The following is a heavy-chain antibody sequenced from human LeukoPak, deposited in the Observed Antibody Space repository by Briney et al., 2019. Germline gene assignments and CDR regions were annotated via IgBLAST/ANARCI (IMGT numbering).Heavy chain of an antibody. CDR3: VRALASPDDY. J-gene: IGHJ4*02. CDR2: TNDDGSTT. CDR1: GFTFSRSW. V-gene: IGHV3-74*01. Sequence: PGGSLRLSCAASGFTFSRSWMYWVRQAPGKGLVWVSRTNDDGSTTNYADSVKGRFTISRDNAKNTLYLQMNSLRGEDTAVYYCVRALASPDDYWGQGTLVTVSS.